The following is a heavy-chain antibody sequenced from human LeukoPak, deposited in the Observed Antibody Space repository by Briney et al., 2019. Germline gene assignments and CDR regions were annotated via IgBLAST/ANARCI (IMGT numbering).Heavy chain of an antibody. J-gene: IGHJ3*02. CDR3: ARDPNGDYIGAFDM. CDR1: GFTFSAYA. D-gene: IGHD4-17*01. CDR2: IRGGGGSA. Sequence: SGGSLRLSCRASGFTFSAYAKMCVRQAPGKGPEWVSAIRGGGGSAFYADSVKGRFTISRDNSKYTLFLQMNSLRAEDTAVYYCARDPNGDYIGAFDMWGPGTMVTVSS. V-gene: IGHV3-23*01.